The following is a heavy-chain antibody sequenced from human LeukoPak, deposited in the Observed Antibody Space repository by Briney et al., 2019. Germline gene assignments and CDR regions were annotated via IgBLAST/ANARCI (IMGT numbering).Heavy chain of an antibody. CDR1: GYTFSDDD. V-gene: IGHV1-8*01. Sequence: GSVKVSCKASGYTFSDDDVNWERQAPGQGLEWMGWMNPTSGDTGYAQKFQGRVTMTRSMSKNTAYMELSRLRSEDTAVYFCARVVMKAFYYYYMDVWGKGTTIIISS. CDR2: MNPTSGDT. CDR3: ARVVMKAFYYYYMDV. J-gene: IGHJ6*03. D-gene: IGHD2-21*01.